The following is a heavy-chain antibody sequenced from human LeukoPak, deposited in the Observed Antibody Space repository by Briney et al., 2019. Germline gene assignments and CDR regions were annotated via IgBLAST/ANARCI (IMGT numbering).Heavy chain of an antibody. CDR2: ISRDGGRT. D-gene: IGHD3-3*01. CDR1: RLTPGFTFVDYG. Sequence: GRCLRLSCAASRLTPGFTFVDYGMNSVRQVPGEGRGWVSGISRDGGRTGYADSVQGRFTISTENSRHSMHIQMNSLRVEETAFYYCVKDSNYDFWSGYYKGFDNWGQGTLVTVSS. V-gene: IGHV3-20*04. J-gene: IGHJ4*02. CDR3: VKDSNYDFWSGYYKGFDN.